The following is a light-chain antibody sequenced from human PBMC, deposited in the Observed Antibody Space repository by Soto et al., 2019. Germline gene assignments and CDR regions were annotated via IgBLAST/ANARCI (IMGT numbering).Light chain of an antibody. CDR1: QTISSW. J-gene: IGKJ1*01. Sequence: IQMTQSPSTLSGSVGDRVTITCRASQTISSWLAWYQQKPGKAPKLLIYKASTLKSGVPSRFSGSGSGTEFTLTISSLQPDDSATYHCQQYSSYSAWTFGEGTKVDI. V-gene: IGKV1-5*03. CDR3: QQYSSYSAWT. CDR2: KAS.